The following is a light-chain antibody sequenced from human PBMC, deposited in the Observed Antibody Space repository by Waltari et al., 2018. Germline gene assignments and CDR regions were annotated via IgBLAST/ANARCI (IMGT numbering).Light chain of an antibody. V-gene: IGLV10-54*04. J-gene: IGLJ1*01. CDR2: RNN. CDR1: SNNVGNQG. CDR3: ATWDISLNSHV. Sequence: QAGLTQPPSVSKGLRQTATLTCSGNSNNVGNQGALWLQQHQGRPPKLLADRNNNRPSGISERFSASRSGNTASLTITGLQPEDEADYDCATWDISLNSHVFGTGTKVTVL.